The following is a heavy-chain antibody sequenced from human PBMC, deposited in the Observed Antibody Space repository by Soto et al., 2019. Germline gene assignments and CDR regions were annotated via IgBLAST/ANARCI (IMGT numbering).Heavy chain of an antibody. J-gene: IGHJ4*02. CDR1: GYTFTGYY. Sequence: SVKVSCKASGYTFTGYYMNWVRQAPGQGLEWMGRINPNLGIANYAQKFQGRVTMTADKSTSTAYMELSSLRSEDTAVYYCARAPVGVVVVAATTPFDYWGQGTLVTVSS. D-gene: IGHD2-15*01. CDR3: ARAPVGVVVVAATTPFDY. V-gene: IGHV1-69*04. CDR2: INPNLGIA.